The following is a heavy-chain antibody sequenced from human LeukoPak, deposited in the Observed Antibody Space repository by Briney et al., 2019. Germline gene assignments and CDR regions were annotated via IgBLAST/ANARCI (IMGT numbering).Heavy chain of an antibody. CDR3: AKGPGTGSTSCFDY. CDR2: ISGSGADT. V-gene: IGHV3-23*01. J-gene: IGHJ4*02. CDR1: GFTFSGFD. D-gene: IGHD3/OR15-3a*01. Sequence: TGGSLRLSCATSGFTFSGFDMTWVRQAPGKGLQWVSSISGSGADTDYADFVKGRFTISRDNSKNTLYLQMNFLRLDDTAIYYCAKGPGTGSTSCFDYWGQGTLVTVSS.